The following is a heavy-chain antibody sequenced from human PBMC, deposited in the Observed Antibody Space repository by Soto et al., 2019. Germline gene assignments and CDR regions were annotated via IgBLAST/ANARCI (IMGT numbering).Heavy chain of an antibody. V-gene: IGHV1-18*01. D-gene: IGHD6-13*01. Sequence: ASVKVSCKASGCTFTSYGISWVRQAPGQGLEWMGWISAYNGNTNYAQKLQGRVTMTTDTSTSTAYMELRSLRSDDTAVYYCARDEWGAAAPRGMDVWGQGTTVTVSS. CDR2: ISAYNGNT. CDR3: ARDEWGAAAPRGMDV. CDR1: GCTFTSYG. J-gene: IGHJ6*02.